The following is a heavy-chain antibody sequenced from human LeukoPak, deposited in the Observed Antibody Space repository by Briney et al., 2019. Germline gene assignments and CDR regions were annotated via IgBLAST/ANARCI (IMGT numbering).Heavy chain of an antibody. CDR3: ARELYSSGSQRAFDI. CDR2: INPNDGGT. V-gene: IGHV1-46*01. Sequence: GASVKVSCKASGYSFTSYYVHCVRQAPGQGPEWVGVINPNDGGTISAQKFLARVTMTRDTSTSTVYMELSSLRSEDTAVYYCARELYSSGSQRAFDIWGQGTMVTVSS. J-gene: IGHJ3*02. D-gene: IGHD3-22*01. CDR1: GYSFTSYY.